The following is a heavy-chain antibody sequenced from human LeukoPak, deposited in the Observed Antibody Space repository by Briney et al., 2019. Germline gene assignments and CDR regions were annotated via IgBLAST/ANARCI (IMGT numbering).Heavy chain of an antibody. D-gene: IGHD1-26*01. CDR3: AKDLIQSFNIVRAYFDY. CDR1: GFTFDDYA. CDR2: ISWNSGSI. V-gene: IGHV3-9*01. J-gene: IGHJ4*02. Sequence: GGSLRLSCAASGFTFDDYAVHWVRQAPGKGLEWVSGISWNSGSIGYADSVKGRFTISRDNAKNSLYLQMNSLRAEDTALYYCAKDLIQSFNIVRAYFDYWGQGTLVTVSS.